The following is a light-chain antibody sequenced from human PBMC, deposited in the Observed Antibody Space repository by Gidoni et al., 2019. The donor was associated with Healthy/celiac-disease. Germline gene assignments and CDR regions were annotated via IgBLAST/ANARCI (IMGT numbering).Light chain of an antibody. V-gene: IGKV1-33*01. CDR2: DAS. J-gene: IGKJ4*01. Sequence: DIQMTKSPSSLSASVGARVTITCQASQDISNYLNWYQQKPGKAPKLLIYDASNLETGVPSRFSGSGSGTDFTFTISSLQPEDIATYYGQQYDNLPLTFGGGTKVEIK. CDR1: QDISNY. CDR3: QQYDNLPLT.